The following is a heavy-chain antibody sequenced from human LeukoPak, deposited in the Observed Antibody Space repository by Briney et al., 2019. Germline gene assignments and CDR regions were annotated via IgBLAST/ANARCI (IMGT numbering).Heavy chain of an antibody. CDR3: AKDWYYDSSGLTDY. CDR1: GFTFSSYA. D-gene: IGHD3-22*01. CDR2: ISGSGGST. Sequence: GGSLRLSCAASGFTFSSYAMSWVRQAPGKGLEWVSAISGSGGSTYYADSVKGRFTISRDNSKNTLYLQMNSLRPEDTAVYYCAKDWYYDSSGLTDYWGQGTLVTVSS. J-gene: IGHJ4*02. V-gene: IGHV3-23*01.